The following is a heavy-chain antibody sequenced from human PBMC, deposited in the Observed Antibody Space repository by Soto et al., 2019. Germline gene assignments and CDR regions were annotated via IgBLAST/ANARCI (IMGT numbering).Heavy chain of an antibody. V-gene: IGHV3-21*01. CDR3: ARVLGGSYMAGFDY. CDR2: ISSSSSYI. Sequence: EVQLVESGGGLVKPGGSLRLSCAASGFTFSSYSMNWVRQAPGKGLEWVSSISSSSSYIYYADSVKGRFTISRDNAKNSLYLQMNSLRAEDTAVYYCARVLGGSYMAGFDYWGQGTLVTVSS. J-gene: IGHJ4*02. D-gene: IGHD1-26*01. CDR1: GFTFSSYS.